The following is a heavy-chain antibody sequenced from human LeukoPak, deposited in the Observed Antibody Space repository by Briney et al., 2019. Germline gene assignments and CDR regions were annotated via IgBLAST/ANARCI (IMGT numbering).Heavy chain of an antibody. CDR2: ISGSGGST. CDR3: AKDFSVGVTMIRGPFDP. Sequence: GGSLRLSCSASGFTFSSFAMSWVRQAPGKGLELVSGISGSGGSTYYADSMKGRFTISRDNSKNTLYLQINSLRAEDTAVYYCAKDFSVGVTMIRGPFDPWGQGTLVTVSS. D-gene: IGHD3-10*01. V-gene: IGHV3-23*01. J-gene: IGHJ5*02. CDR1: GFTFSSFA.